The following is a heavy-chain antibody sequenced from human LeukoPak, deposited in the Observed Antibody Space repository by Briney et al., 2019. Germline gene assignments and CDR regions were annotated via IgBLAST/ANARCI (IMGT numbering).Heavy chain of an antibody. CDR1: GFTFSSYS. J-gene: IGHJ4*02. Sequence: PGGSLRLSCAASGFTFSSYSMNWVRQASGKGLEWVSSISSSSSYIYYADSVKGRFTISRDNAKNSLYLQMNSLRAEDTAVYYCARGSYYYDSSGPQAGYWGQGTLVTVSS. CDR3: ARGSYYYDSSGPQAGY. V-gene: IGHV3-21*01. D-gene: IGHD3-22*01. CDR2: ISSSSSYI.